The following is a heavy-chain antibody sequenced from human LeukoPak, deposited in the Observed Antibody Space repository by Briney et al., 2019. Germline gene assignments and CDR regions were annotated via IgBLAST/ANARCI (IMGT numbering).Heavy chain of an antibody. CDR2: ISAYNGNT. J-gene: IGHJ4*02. V-gene: IGHV1-18*01. Sequence: ASVKVSCKASGYTLTSYGISWVRQAPGQGLEWMGWISAYNGNTNYAQKLQGRVTMTTDTSTSIAYMELRSLRSDDTAVYYCARPYYDSSAPPYDYWGQGTLVTVSS. CDR3: ARPYYDSSAPPYDY. CDR1: GYTLTSYG. D-gene: IGHD3-22*01.